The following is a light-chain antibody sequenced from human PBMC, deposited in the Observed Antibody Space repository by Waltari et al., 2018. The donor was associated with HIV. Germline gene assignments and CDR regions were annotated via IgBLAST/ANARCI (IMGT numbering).Light chain of an antibody. J-gene: IGLJ3*02. CDR1: SPNIGKNY. CDR3: ASWDSSLSVGV. V-gene: IGLV1-51*02. Sequence: QSVLTQPPSVSAAPGQKVTISCSGVSPNIGKNYVSWYQQSPGTAPRLLIYENTKRRSGLPDRFSGSKSATSATLDIAGLQTGDEADYYCASWDSSLSVGVFGGGTRLTVL. CDR2: ENT.